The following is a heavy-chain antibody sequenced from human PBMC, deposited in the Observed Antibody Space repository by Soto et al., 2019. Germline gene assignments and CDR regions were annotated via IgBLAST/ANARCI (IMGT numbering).Heavy chain of an antibody. CDR2: IYHIGST. CDR3: ASRRPGVGIYYGMHV. Sequence: SETLSLTCAVSGGSVSSTNWWSWVRQSPGKGLEWIGDIYHIGSTNYNPSLRGRVTISVDKSNNQFSLTLKYVTAADTAVYYCASRRPGVGIYYGMHVWGQGTTVTVS. V-gene: IGHV4-4*02. J-gene: IGHJ6*02. D-gene: IGHD2-8*01. CDR1: GGSVSSTNW.